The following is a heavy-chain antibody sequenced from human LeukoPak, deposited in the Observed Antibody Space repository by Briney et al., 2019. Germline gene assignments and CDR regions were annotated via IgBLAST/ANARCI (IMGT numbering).Heavy chain of an antibody. Sequence: SETLSLTCTVSGGSISSTSYYWGWIRQPPGKGLEWIGSLYYSGSTYYNPSLKSRVTISVDTSKNQFSLKLSSVTAADTAVYYCARGGYGDYASLDYWGQGTLVTVSS. CDR1: GGSISSTSYY. J-gene: IGHJ4*02. D-gene: IGHD4-17*01. CDR2: LYYSGST. V-gene: IGHV4-39*01. CDR3: ARGGYGDYASLDY.